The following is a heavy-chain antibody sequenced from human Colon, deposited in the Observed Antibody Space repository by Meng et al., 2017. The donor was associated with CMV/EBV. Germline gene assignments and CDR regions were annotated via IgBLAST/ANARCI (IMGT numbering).Heavy chain of an antibody. J-gene: IGHJ4*02. CDR2: IRYDGITS. V-gene: IGHV3-74*01. CDR1: GFTFSSYW. D-gene: IGHD1-26*01. CDR3: VRDGDGIYDY. Sequence: EVQLVQSGGGPVQPGGSLRLSCGASGFTFSSYWMHWLRQAPGKELVWVSDIRYDGITSSYADSVRGRFSSSRDNAENKLYLQMNSLRAEDTAVYYCVRDGDGIYDYWGQGSLVTVSS.